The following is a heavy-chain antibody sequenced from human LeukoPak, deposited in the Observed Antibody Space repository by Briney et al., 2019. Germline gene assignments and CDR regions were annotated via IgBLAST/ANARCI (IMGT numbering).Heavy chain of an antibody. CDR3: ASTGTDY. V-gene: IGHV4-34*01. CDR2: INHSGST. CDR1: GGSFSGYY. J-gene: IGHJ4*02. D-gene: IGHD3-10*01. Sequence: PSETLSLTCAVYGGSFSGYYWSWIRQPPGKGLEWIGEINHSGSTNYNPSLKSRVTISVDTSKNQFSLELSSVTAADTAVYYCASTGTDYWGQGTLVTVSS.